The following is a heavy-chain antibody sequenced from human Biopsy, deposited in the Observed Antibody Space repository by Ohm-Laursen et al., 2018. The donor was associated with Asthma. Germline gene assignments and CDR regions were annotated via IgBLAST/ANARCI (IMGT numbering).Heavy chain of an antibody. J-gene: IGHJ6*02. CDR3: SRAVDYSHYYGIDV. D-gene: IGHD3-10*01. V-gene: IGHV1-18*01. CDR1: GYTFNSAG. CDR2: ISVYNGNT. Sequence: SVKVSCKPSGYTFNSAGITWVRQAPGQGLEWMGWISVYNGNTKVAQKLQDRVTMITDTSTSTAYMELRSLRSDDTAVYFCSRAVDYSHYYGIDVWGQGTTVTVS.